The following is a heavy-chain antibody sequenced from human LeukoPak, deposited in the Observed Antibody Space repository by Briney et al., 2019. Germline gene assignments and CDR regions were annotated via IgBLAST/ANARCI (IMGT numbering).Heavy chain of an antibody. CDR1: GLTFSVYY. Sequence: PGRPLRLSCAASGLTFSVYYMSWIRQAPGKGLEWISSISSSSTNTNYADSVKGRFTISRDNAKNSLYLQMNSLRAEDTAVYYCARGDGHLDYWGQGTLVTVSS. V-gene: IGHV3-11*05. J-gene: IGHJ4*02. CDR2: ISSSSTNT. D-gene: IGHD4-17*01. CDR3: ARGDGHLDY.